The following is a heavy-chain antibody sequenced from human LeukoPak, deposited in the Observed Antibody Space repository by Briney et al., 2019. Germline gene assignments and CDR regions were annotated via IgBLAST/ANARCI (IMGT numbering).Heavy chain of an antibody. D-gene: IGHD3-22*01. CDR3: ARDSLGYDSSGYYFRGFDY. Sequence: SVKVSCKASGGTFSSYAISWVRQAPGQGLEWMGRIIPIFGSANYAQKFQGRVTITTDESTSTAYMELSSLRSEDTAVYYCARDSLGYDSSGYYFRGFDYWGQGTLVTVSS. CDR2: IIPIFGSA. CDR1: GGTFSSYA. V-gene: IGHV1-69*05. J-gene: IGHJ4*02.